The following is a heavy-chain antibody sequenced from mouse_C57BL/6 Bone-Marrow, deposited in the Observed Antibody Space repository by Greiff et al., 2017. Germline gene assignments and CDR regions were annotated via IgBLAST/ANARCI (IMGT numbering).Heavy chain of an antibody. V-gene: IGHV5-4*01. J-gene: IGHJ2*01. D-gene: IGHD4-1*01. CDR1: GFTFSSYA. CDR2: ISDGGSYT. CDR3: ARDEWDDY. Sequence: EVKLVESGGGLVKPGGSLKLSCAASGFTFSSYAMSWVRQTPEKRLEWVATISDGGSYTYYPDNVKGRFTISRDNAKNNLYLQMSHLKSEDTAMYYCARDEWDDYWGQGTTLTVSS.